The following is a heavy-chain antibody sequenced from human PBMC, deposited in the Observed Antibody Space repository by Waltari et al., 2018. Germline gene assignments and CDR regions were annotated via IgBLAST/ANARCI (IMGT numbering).Heavy chain of an antibody. CDR3: AKHRTCEIEVVILDY. CDR1: GSTFRSYA. Sequence: EVQLLESGGGLVQPGGPFNLSCEASGSTFRSYAMRWVGQAPGKGLEWVSSIRGSGVSTYYPDSVKGRFTFSRDNSKNTLYLQMNSLRADDTAVYYGAKHRTCEIEVVILDYWGQGTLVTVSS. CDR2: IRGSGVST. D-gene: IGHD3-22*01. V-gene: IGHV3-23*01. J-gene: IGHJ4*02.